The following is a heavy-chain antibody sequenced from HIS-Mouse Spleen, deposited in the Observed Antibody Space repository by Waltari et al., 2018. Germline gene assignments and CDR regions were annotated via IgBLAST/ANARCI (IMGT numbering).Heavy chain of an antibody. Sequence: QLQLQESGPGLVKPSETLSLTCTVSGGSISSSSYYWGWIRQPPGKGLGWIGSIYYSGGTDYNPSLKSRVTISVDPSKNQFSLKRSSVTAADTAVYYCAREIPYSSSWYDWYFDLWGRGTLVTVSS. CDR3: AREIPYSSSWYDWYFDL. J-gene: IGHJ2*01. V-gene: IGHV4-39*07. D-gene: IGHD6-13*01. CDR1: GGSISSSSYY. CDR2: IYYSGGT.